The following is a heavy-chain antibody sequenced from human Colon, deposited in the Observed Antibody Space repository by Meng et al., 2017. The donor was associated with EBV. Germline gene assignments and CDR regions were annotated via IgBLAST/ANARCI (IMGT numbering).Heavy chain of an antibody. Sequence: FGLELKKPGASVKVSCKASGYTFTSYAMNWVGQAPGQGLELMGWIKTNTGNPTYAQGFTGRFVFSLDTSVSTAYLQISSLKAEDTAVYYCARETLGYCSSTSCYIGPPDYWGQGTLVTVSS. CDR3: ARETLGYCSSTSCYIGPPDY. V-gene: IGHV7-4-1*02. J-gene: IGHJ4*02. CDR2: IKTNTGNP. CDR1: GYTFTSYA. D-gene: IGHD2-2*01.